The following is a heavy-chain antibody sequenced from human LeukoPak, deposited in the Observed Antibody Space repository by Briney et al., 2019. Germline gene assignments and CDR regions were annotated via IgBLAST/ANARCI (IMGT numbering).Heavy chain of an antibody. CDR1: GFTFSSYG. D-gene: IGHD3-16*02. V-gene: IGHV3-30*02. Sequence: PGGSLRLSCAASGFTFSSYGMHWVRQAPGKGLEWVAVIWYGGSNKYYADSVKGRFTISRDNSKNTLYLQMNSLRAEDTAVYYCAKESEGGHAFVNWGQGTLVTVSS. CDR2: IWYGGSNK. CDR3: AKESEGGHAFVN. J-gene: IGHJ4*02.